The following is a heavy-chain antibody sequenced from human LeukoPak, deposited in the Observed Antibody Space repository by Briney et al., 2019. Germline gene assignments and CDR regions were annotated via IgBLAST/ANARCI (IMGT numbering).Heavy chain of an antibody. V-gene: IGHV5-51*01. Sequence: GESLKISCEGYGYSITNYWIAWVRQMPGKGLEWMGIIYPADSDTRYSPSFQGQVTISAVKSINTAYLQWSSLKASDTAMYYCARHESNYPLGYWGQGTLVTVSS. CDR2: IYPADSDT. J-gene: IGHJ4*02. D-gene: IGHD1-7*01. CDR3: ARHESNYPLGY. CDR1: GYSITNYW.